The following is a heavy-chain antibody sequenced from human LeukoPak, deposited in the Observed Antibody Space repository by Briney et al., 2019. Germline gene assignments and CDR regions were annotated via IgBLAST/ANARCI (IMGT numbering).Heavy chain of an antibody. CDR2: INPNSGGT. V-gene: IGHV1-2*02. J-gene: IGHJ4*02. Sequence: ASVKVSCKASGYTLTGYYMHWVRQASGQGLEWMGWINPNSGGTNYAQKFQGRVTMTRDTSISTAYMELSRLGSDDTAVYYCARDGASGYLADYWGQGTLVTVSS. CDR3: ARDGASGYLADY. D-gene: IGHD3-3*01. CDR1: GYTLTGYY.